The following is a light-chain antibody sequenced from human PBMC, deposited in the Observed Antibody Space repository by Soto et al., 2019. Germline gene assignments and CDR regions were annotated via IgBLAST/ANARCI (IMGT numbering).Light chain of an antibody. CDR3: QQSHSSPYT. J-gene: IGKJ2*01. CDR1: QSISSY. CDR2: GAS. V-gene: IGKV1-39*01. Sequence: DIQMTQSPSSLAASIGDRVTITCRASQSISSYLNWFQQKPGKAPTLLIYGASALQSGVQSRFRGSGSGTDFTLTVNSLQPEDFATYYCQQSHSSPYTFGQGTQLDIK.